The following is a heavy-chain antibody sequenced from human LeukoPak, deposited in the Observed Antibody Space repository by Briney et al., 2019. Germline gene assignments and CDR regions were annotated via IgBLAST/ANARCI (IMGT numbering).Heavy chain of an antibody. CDR3: ARGGQGYSSGWAGGY. CDR1: GYSFTSYW. D-gene: IGHD6-19*01. J-gene: IGHJ4*02. V-gene: IGHV5-51*01. Sequence: GESLKISCKGSGYSFTSYWIGWVRQMPGKGLEWMGIIYPGDSDTRYSPSFQGQVTISADKSISTAYLQWSSLEASDTAMYYCARGGQGYSSGWAGGYWGQGTLVTVSS. CDR2: IYPGDSDT.